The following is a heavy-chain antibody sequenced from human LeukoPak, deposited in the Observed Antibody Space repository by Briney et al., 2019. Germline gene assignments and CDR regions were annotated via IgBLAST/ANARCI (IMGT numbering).Heavy chain of an antibody. D-gene: IGHD6-25*01. CDR3: ASSARAATIDAFDI. J-gene: IGHJ3*02. Sequence: PSETLSLTCAVYGGSFSGNYWSWVRQAPGKGLEWVSNIKQDGSEKYYVDSVKGRFTISRANAKNSLYLQMKSLRAEDAAVSACASSARAATIDAFDIWGQGTMVAVSS. V-gene: IGHV3-7*01. CDR2: IKQDGSEK. CDR1: GGSFSGNY.